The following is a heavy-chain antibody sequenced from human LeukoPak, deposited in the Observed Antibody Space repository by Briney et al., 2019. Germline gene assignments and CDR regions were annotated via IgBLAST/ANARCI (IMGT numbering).Heavy chain of an antibody. CDR2: IGGDGGTT. Sequence: PGGSLRLSCAASGFTLSDYTMHWVRQAPGKGLEYVSAIGGDGGTTYYANSVKGRFTISRDNSKSTLYLQMGSLRAEDVAVYYCARKMVRGSITYFAYWGQGTLVTVSS. V-gene: IGHV3-64*01. J-gene: IGHJ4*02. CDR3: ARKMVRGSITYFAY. CDR1: GFTLSDYT. D-gene: IGHD3-10*01.